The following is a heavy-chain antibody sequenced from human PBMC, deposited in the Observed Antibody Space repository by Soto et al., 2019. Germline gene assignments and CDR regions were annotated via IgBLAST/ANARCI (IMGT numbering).Heavy chain of an antibody. CDR2: IYTSRST. CDR3: ARDLPANWLDP. J-gene: IGHJ5*02. Sequence: SETLSLTCTVSGGSISSYNWSWLRRPAGKGPEGIGRIYTSRSTSYNPSLKSRVTMSVDTPKNRFSLKLSSVSTADPAVYYCARDLPANWLDPWGQGNLVTVSS. V-gene: IGHV4-4*07. CDR1: GGSISSYN.